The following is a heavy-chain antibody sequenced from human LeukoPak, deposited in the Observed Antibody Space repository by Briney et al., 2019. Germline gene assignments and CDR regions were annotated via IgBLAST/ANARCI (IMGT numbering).Heavy chain of an antibody. CDR1: GFTFSSYG. Sequence: PGRSLRLSCAASGFTFSSYGMHWVRQAPGKGLEWVAVIWYDGSNKYYADSVKGRFTISRDNAKNTLYLQMNSLRAEDTAVYYCARETYYDFWSGYYPAPFDYWGQGTLVTVSS. D-gene: IGHD3-3*01. CDR3: ARETYYDFWSGYYPAPFDY. V-gene: IGHV3-33*01. J-gene: IGHJ4*02. CDR2: IWYDGSNK.